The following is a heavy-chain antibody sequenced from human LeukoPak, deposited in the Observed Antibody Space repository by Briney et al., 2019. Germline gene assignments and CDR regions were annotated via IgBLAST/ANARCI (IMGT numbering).Heavy chain of an antibody. CDR1: GVSISGLY. D-gene: IGHD2-8*01. Sequence: LETLSLTCTVSGVSISGLYWSWVREPPGKGLKGFGGMYYSGSTNYNPSLKSRVTISVDTSKNQFSLKLSSVTAADTAVYYCSSYRGGVGYNWFDPWGQGTLVTVSS. CDR2: MYYSGST. J-gene: IGHJ5*02. CDR3: SSYRGGVGYNWFDP. V-gene: IGHV4-59*11.